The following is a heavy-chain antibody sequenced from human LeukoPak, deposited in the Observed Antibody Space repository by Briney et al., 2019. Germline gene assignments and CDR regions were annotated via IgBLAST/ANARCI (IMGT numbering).Heavy chain of an antibody. CDR2: IIPIFGIA. J-gene: IGHJ4*02. V-gene: IGHV1-69*10. CDR3: ARTKDYYDSSGYFDY. D-gene: IGHD3-22*01. CDR1: GGTFSSYA. Sequence: SVKVSCKASGGTFSSYAITWVRQAPGQGLEWMGGIIPIFGIANYAQKFQGRVTITADKSTSTAYMELSSLRSEDTAVYYCARTKDYYDSSGYFDYWGQGTLVTVSS.